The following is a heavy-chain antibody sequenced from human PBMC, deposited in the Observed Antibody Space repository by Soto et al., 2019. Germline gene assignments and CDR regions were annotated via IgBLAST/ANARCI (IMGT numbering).Heavy chain of an antibody. CDR1: GGSFSGYY. J-gene: IGHJ4*02. D-gene: IGHD3-10*01. V-gene: IGHV4-34*01. CDR2: INHSGST. Sequence: PSETLSLTCAVYGGSFSGYYWSWIRQPPGKGLEWIGEINHSGSTNYNPSLKSRVTISVDTSKNQFSLKLSSVTAADTAVYYCARVPRITMVRGVMGQSPSDYWGQGTLVTVSS. CDR3: ARVPRITMVRGVMGQSPSDY.